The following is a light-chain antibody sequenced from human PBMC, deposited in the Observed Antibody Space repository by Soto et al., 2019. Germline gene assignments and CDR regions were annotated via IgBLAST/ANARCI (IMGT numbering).Light chain of an antibody. Sequence: QSVLTQPPSVSGAPGQRVTISCTGSSSNIGAGYDVHWYQQFPGTAPRLLIYANNNRPSGVPDRFSGSKSGTSASLAITGLQADDEAEYYCQSYEFGLSAYVFGTGTKVTVL. CDR2: ANN. J-gene: IGLJ1*01. CDR1: SSNIGAGYD. CDR3: QSYEFGLSAYV. V-gene: IGLV1-40*01.